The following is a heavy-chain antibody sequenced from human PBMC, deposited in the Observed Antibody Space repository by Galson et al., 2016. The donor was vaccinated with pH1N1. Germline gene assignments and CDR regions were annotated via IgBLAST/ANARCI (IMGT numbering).Heavy chain of an antibody. J-gene: IGHJ4*02. D-gene: IGHD6-13*01. V-gene: IGHV3-30*18. Sequence: SLRLSCAASGFTFNKYGMHWVRQAPGKGLEWVAVISYDGSNKYYVDSVKGRFTISRDDSKNMLYLQMNSLRAEDTAVYYCAKVVRGSSWPSFDYWGQGTLVTVSS. CDR1: GFTFNKYG. CDR2: ISYDGSNK. CDR3: AKVVRGSSWPSFDY.